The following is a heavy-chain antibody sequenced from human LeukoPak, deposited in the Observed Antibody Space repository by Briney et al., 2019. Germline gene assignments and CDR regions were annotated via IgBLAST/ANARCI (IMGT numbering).Heavy chain of an antibody. J-gene: IGHJ4*02. Sequence: SVKVSCKASGGTFSSYTISWVRQAPGQGLEWMGRIIPILGIANYAQKFQGRVTITADKSTSTAYMELSSLRSEDTAVYYCARDHEDSSSYYYQFDYWGQGTLVTVSS. D-gene: IGHD3-22*01. V-gene: IGHV1-69*04. CDR1: GGTFSSYT. CDR2: IIPILGIA. CDR3: ARDHEDSSSYYYQFDY.